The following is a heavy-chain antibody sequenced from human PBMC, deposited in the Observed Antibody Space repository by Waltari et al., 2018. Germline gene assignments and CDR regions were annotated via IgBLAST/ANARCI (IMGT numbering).Heavy chain of an antibody. J-gene: IGHJ6*02. CDR2: IYYSGST. CDR3: ARDRKYYYDSSGYYYGMDV. CDR1: GGSISSSSYY. V-gene: IGHV4-39*07. D-gene: IGHD3-22*01. Sequence: QLQLQESGPGLVKPSETLSLTCTVSGGSISSSSYYWGWIRQPPGKGLEWIGSIYYSGSTYYNPSLKSRVTISVDTSKNQFSLKLSSVTAADTAVYYCARDRKYYYDSSGYYYGMDVWGQGTTVTVSS.